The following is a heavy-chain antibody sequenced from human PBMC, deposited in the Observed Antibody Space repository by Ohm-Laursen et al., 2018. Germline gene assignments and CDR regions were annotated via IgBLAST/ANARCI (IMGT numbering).Heavy chain of an antibody. V-gene: IGHV3-33*01. D-gene: IGHD2-2*01. CDR2: IWCDGSNK. J-gene: IGHJ4*02. Sequence: SLRLSCAASGFTFSSYGMHWVRQAPGKGLEWVAVIWCDGSNKYYADSVKGRFTISRDNTKNTLYLQMNSLRAEDTALYYCASRSPALDYWGQGTPVTVSS. CDR3: ASRSPALDY. CDR1: GFTFSSYG.